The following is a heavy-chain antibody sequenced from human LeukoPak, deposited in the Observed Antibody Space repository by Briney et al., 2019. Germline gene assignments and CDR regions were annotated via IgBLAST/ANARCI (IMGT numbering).Heavy chain of an antibody. CDR3: ARLDTAMVTPFDY. Sequence: GASVKVSCKASGYTFTGYYMHWVRQAPGQGLEWMGWISAYNGNTNYAQKLQGRVTMTTDTSTSTAYMELRSLRSDDTAVYYCARLDTAMVTPFDYWGQGTLVTVSS. V-gene: IGHV1-18*04. D-gene: IGHD5-18*01. J-gene: IGHJ4*02. CDR2: ISAYNGNT. CDR1: GYTFTGYY.